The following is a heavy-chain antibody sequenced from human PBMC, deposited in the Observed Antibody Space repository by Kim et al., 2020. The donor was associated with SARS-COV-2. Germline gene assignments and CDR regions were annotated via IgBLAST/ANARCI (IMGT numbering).Heavy chain of an antibody. V-gene: IGHV3-23*01. CDR2: IVGSVVST. CDR1: GFTFSSYA. Sequence: GGSLRLSCAASGFTFSSYAMSWVRQAPGKGLEWVSAIVGSVVSTNYADSVKGGFTISRDNSKNTLYLQMNSLRAGDTAVYYCAKTPTNGFKGATITGGREYFQHWGQGTLVTVSS. J-gene: IGHJ1*01. CDR3: AKTPTNGFKGATITGGREYFQH. D-gene: IGHD5-12*01.